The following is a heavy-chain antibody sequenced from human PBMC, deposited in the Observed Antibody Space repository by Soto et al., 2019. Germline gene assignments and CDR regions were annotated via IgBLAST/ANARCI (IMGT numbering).Heavy chain of an antibody. Sequence: GGSLRLSCAASGFTFSSYSMNWVRQAPGKGLEWVSYISSSSSTIYYADSAKGRFTISRDNAKNSLYLQMNSLRAEDTAVYYCAREGALLNWFDPWGQGTLVTVPQ. V-gene: IGHV3-48*01. CDR3: AREGALLNWFDP. J-gene: IGHJ5*02. CDR2: ISSSSSTI. D-gene: IGHD2-21*01. CDR1: GFTFSSYS.